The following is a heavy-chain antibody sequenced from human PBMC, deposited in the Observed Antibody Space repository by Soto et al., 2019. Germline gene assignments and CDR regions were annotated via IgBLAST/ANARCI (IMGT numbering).Heavy chain of an antibody. J-gene: IGHJ4*02. V-gene: IGHV3-9*01. D-gene: IGHD3-10*01. CDR2: ISWNSGSI. CDR3: AKDIWSHVYGSGSYYE. CDR1: GFTFDDYA. Sequence: GGSLRLSCAASGFTFDDYAMHWVRQAPGKGLEWVSGISWNSGSIGYADSVKGRFTISRDNAKNSLYLQMNSLRAEDTALYYCAKDIWSHVYGSGSYYEWGQGTLVTVSS.